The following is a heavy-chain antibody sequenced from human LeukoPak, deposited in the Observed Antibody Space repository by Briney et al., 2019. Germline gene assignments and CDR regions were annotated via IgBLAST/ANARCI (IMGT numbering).Heavy chain of an antibody. J-gene: IGHJ4*02. CDR2: IKSKTDGGTT. CDR1: GFTFSSYE. V-gene: IGHV3-15*01. Sequence: GGSLRLSCAASGFTFSSYEMNWVRQAPGKGLEWVGRIKSKTDGGTTDYAAPVKGRFTISRDDSKNTLYLQMNSLKTEDTAVYYCTTRLDGDSYGPQALRGYYGSGSFDYWGQGTLVTVSS. CDR3: TTRLDGDSYGPQALRGYYGSGSFDY. D-gene: IGHD3-10*01.